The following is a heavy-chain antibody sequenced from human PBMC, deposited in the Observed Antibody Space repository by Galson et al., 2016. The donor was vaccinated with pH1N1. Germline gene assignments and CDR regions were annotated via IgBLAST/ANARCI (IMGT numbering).Heavy chain of an antibody. CDR1: GASVTGRSHY. Sequence: SETLSLTCTVSGASVTGRSHYWDWIRQPPGKGLEWLGNIHSSGSSYYNPSLKSRVSISVDTSKNQFSLHVRSVTAADTAVYYCASRGSSFWVFWGQGTLATVSS. J-gene: IGHJ4*02. V-gene: IGHV4-39*01. D-gene: IGHD6-13*01. CDR2: IHSSGSS. CDR3: ASRGSSFWVF.